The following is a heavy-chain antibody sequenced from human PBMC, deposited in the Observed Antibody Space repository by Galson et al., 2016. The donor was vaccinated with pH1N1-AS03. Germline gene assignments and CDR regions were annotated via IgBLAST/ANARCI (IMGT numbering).Heavy chain of an antibody. V-gene: IGHV2-5*02. CDR2: IYWDDDK. Sequence: PALVKPTQTLTLTCTFSGFSLTTSAVGVVWIRQPPGKALEWLALIYWDDDKRYNSSLKSRLTITKDTSKNPVVLTMTNMDPVDTATYYCARTAGWLPDFWGQGTLVTVSS. CDR3: ARTAGWLPDF. D-gene: IGHD3-9*01. J-gene: IGHJ4*02. CDR1: GFSLTTSAVG.